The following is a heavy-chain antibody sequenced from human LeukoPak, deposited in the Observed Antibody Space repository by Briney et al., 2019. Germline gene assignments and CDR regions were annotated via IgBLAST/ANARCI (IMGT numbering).Heavy chain of an antibody. D-gene: IGHD6-13*01. CDR2: INYSGST. CDR3: ARGHRSSWF. Sequence: SETLSLTCTVSGGSISTFYWSWIRQPPGKGLEWIGNINYSGSTNYNPSLQSRVTISVDTSKNQFSLKLSSVTAADTPVYYCARGHRSSWFWGQGTLVTVSS. CDR1: GGSISTFY. V-gene: IGHV4-59*01. J-gene: IGHJ4*02.